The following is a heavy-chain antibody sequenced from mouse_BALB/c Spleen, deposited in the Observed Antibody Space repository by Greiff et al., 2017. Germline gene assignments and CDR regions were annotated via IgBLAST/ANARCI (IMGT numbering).Heavy chain of an antibody. Sequence: EVKVVESGGGLVKPGGSLKLSCAASGFTFSDYYMYWVRQTPEKRLEWVATISDGGSYTYYPDSVKGRFTISRDNAKNNLYLQMSSLKSEDTAMYYCARVYYDYDDYAMDYWGQGTSVTVSS. D-gene: IGHD2-4*01. CDR3: ARVYYDYDDYAMDY. V-gene: IGHV5-4*02. CDR1: GFTFSDYY. J-gene: IGHJ4*01. CDR2: ISDGGSYT.